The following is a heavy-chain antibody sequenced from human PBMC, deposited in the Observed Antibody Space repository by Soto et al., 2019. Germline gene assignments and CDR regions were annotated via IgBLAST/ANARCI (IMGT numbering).Heavy chain of an antibody. V-gene: IGHV3-33*01. CDR2: IWYDGSNK. Sequence: GGSLRLSCAASGFTFSSYGMHWVRQAPGKGLEWVAVIWYDGSNKYYADSVKGRFTISRDNSKNTLYLQMNSLRAEDTAVYYCARGSTTVTPDYWGQGTLVTVSS. CDR1: GFTFSSYG. J-gene: IGHJ4*02. D-gene: IGHD4-17*01. CDR3: ARGSTTVTPDY.